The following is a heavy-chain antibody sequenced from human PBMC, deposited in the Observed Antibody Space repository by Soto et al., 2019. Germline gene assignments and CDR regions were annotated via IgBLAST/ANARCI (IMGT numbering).Heavy chain of an antibody. D-gene: IGHD3-16*01. CDR2: IDPNDFYT. J-gene: IGHJ4*02. CDR1: GYTFTNSW. CDR3: ARHPFVGGGEDY. V-gene: IGHV5-10-1*01. Sequence: EVQLVQSGAEVKKPGQSLRISCKASGYTFTNSWISWVRQMPGKGLEWMGRIDPNDFYTNYGPSFQGHVTISADTSVTTVFLQGASLTAADTARYDCARHPFVGGGEDYWGQGTLVTVSS.